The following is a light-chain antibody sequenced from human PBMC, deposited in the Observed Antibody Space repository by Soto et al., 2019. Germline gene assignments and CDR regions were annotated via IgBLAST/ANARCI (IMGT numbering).Light chain of an antibody. Sequence: EIVMTQSPATLSVSPGERATLSCRASQSVSSDYLAWYQQKPGQTPKVLIYRASSRATGIPDRFSGSGSGTDFTLTISRLEPEDFAVYSCQQYGSSLPTFGQGTKVDIK. CDR2: RAS. CDR1: QSVSSDY. J-gene: IGKJ1*01. CDR3: QQYGSSLPT. V-gene: IGKV3-20*01.